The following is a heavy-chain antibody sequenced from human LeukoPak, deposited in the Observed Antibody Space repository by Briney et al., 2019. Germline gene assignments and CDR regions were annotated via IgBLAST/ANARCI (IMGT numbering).Heavy chain of an antibody. Sequence: GGSLRLSCAASGLSYSDSYMTWIRQAPGKGLEWVSYISSSGSYTNYADSVQGRFTVSRDNPKNSLYLQMNSLRAEDTAVYYCARGGATRGRFENWGQGTLVTVSS. CDR3: ARGGATRGRFEN. D-gene: IGHD1-26*01. CDR2: ISSSGSYT. J-gene: IGHJ4*02. V-gene: IGHV3-11*06. CDR1: GLSYSDSY.